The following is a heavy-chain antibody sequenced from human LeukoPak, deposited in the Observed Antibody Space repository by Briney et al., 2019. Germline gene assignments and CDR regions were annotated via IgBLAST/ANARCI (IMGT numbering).Heavy chain of an antibody. D-gene: IGHD3-10*01. Sequence: GGSLRLSCAASGFTFNNYSMNWVRQAPGKGLEWVSYISRTSSTINYADSVKGRFTISRDNAKNSLYLQMNSLGAEDTAVYYCARGGGRPFYYYMDVWGKGTTVTVSS. J-gene: IGHJ6*03. CDR2: ISRTSSTI. CDR3: ARGGGRPFYYYMDV. CDR1: GFTFNNYS. V-gene: IGHV3-48*04.